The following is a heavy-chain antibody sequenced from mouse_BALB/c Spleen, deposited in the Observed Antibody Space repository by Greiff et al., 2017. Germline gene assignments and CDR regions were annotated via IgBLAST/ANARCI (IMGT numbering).Heavy chain of an antibody. D-gene: IGHD2-10*01. CDR1: GFPITSGYY. CDR3: AGEAYYGNYGAY. CDR2: ITHSGET. Sequence: QVQLQQSGPGLVKPSQSLFLACSITGFPITSGYYWIWIRQSPGKPLEWMGYITHSGETFYNPSLQSPISITRETSKNQFFLQLSSVTTEDTAMYYCAGEAYYGNYGAYWGQGTLVTVSA. V-gene: IGHV12-3*02. J-gene: IGHJ3*01.